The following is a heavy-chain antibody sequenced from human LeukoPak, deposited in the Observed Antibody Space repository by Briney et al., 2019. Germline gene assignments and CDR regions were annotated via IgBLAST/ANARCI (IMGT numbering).Heavy chain of an antibody. D-gene: IGHD3-22*01. Sequence: GGSLRLSCAASGFTFSSYAMSWVRQAPGKGLEWVSEINGSGGSTYYADSVKGRFTISRDNSKNTLYLQMNSLRAEDTAVYYCVCSVTGYDSSGYFHNYFDYWGQGTLVTVSS. CDR1: GFTFSSYA. J-gene: IGHJ4*02. CDR2: INGSGGST. V-gene: IGHV3-23*01. CDR3: VCSVTGYDSSGYFHNYFDY.